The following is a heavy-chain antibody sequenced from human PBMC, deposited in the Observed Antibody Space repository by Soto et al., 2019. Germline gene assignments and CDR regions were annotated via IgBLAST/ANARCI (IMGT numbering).Heavy chain of an antibody. J-gene: IGHJ3*02. Sequence: AGGSLRLSCAASGFTFSSYGMHWVRQAPGKGLEWVAVIWYDGSNKYYADSVKGRFTISRDNSKNTLYLQMNSLRAEDTAVYYCARGAGNYAFDIWGQGTMVTVSS. CDR3: ARGAGNYAFDI. D-gene: IGHD6-13*01. V-gene: IGHV3-33*01. CDR2: IWYDGSNK. CDR1: GFTFSSYG.